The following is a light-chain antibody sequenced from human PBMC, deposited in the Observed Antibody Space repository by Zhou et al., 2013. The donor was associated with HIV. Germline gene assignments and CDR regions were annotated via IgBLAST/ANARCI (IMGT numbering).Light chain of an antibody. J-gene: IGKJ4*01. CDR1: HFISTS. CDR3: QQGYSVPLT. CDR2: ATS. V-gene: IGKV1-39*01. Sequence: DIQMTQSPSSLSASIGDRVTITCRSSHFISTSLNWYQYKPGNAPKLLIFATSTLQTGVSPRFTGSTSGTHFSLTISSLQLGDAATYYCQQGYSVPLTFGGGTTVEIK.